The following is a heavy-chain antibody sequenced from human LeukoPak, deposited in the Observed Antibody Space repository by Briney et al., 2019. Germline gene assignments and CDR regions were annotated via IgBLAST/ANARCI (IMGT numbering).Heavy chain of an antibody. CDR3: ARDRGYYDSSGYYYVGYFQH. D-gene: IGHD3-22*01. CDR1: GFTFSSYW. Sequence: PGGSLRLSCAASGFTFSSYWMHWVRQAPGKGLEWVAVIWYDGSNKYYADSVKGRFTISRDNSKNTLYLQMNSLRAEDTAAYYCARDRGYYDSSGYYYVGYFQHWGQGTLVTVSS. J-gene: IGHJ1*01. V-gene: IGHV3-33*08. CDR2: IWYDGSNK.